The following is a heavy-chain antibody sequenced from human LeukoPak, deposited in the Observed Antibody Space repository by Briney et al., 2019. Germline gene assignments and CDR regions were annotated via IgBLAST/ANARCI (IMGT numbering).Heavy chain of an antibody. CDR3: ARNRGPGENYYMDV. J-gene: IGHJ6*03. Sequence: ASVKVSCKASGYTFTGYYMHWVRQAPGQGLEWMGWINPNSGGTNYAQKFQGRVTMTRDTSISTAYMELSRLRSEDTAVYYCARNRGPGENYYMDVWGTGTTVTVSS. CDR1: GYTFTGYY. V-gene: IGHV1-2*02. D-gene: IGHD1-14*01. CDR2: INPNSGGT.